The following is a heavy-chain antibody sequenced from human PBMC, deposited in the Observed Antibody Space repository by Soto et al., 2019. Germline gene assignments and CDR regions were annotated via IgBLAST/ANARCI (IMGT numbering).Heavy chain of an antibody. D-gene: IGHD3-10*01. CDR2: IYYSGST. CDR1: GDSISSGGYY. CDR3: ARDSIGRGRAFDI. V-gene: IGHV4-31*03. J-gene: IGHJ3*02. Sequence: QVQLQESGPGLVKPSQTLSLTCTVSGDSISSGGYYWSWIRQHPGKGLEWIGYIYYSGSTYYNPSLKSRVTISVDTSKNQFSLKLSSVTAADTAVYYCARDSIGRGRAFDIWGQGTMVTVSS.